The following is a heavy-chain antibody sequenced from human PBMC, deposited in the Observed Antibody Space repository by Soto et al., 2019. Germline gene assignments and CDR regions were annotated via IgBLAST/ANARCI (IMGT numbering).Heavy chain of an antibody. V-gene: IGHV3-23*01. Sequence: EVQLLESGGGWVQPGGSLRLSCAASGFTFSSYSMSWVRQAPGKGLEWVSGFRTSGDGGTTYYADSVKGRFTISRDNSKNMLFLQMNSLRAEDTAIYYCAKKVNSGPGSQYFDYWGQGTLVTVSS. CDR3: AKKVNSGPGSQYFDY. D-gene: IGHD3-10*01. J-gene: IGHJ4*02. CDR1: GFTFSSYS. CDR2: FRTSGDGGTT.